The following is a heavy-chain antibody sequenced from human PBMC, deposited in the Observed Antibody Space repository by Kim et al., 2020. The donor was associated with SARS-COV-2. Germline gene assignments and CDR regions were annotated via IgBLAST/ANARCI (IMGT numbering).Heavy chain of an antibody. V-gene: IGHV4-59*12. J-gene: IGHJ4*02. Sequence: YNPPHKSRVTISLRTAKNQFSLKLSSVTAADTAMYYCARGYYDSGNYFNDWGQGTLVTVSS. D-gene: IGHD3-10*01. CDR3: ARGYYDSGNYFND.